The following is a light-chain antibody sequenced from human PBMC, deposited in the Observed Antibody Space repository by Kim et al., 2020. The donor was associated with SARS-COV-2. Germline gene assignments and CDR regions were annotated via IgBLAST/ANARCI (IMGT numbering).Light chain of an antibody. Sequence: GQREAVYGSGSGSNIGSDFVCWYQQLPGTAPKVLICKNIQRPSGVPTRFSGSKSGTSASLAISGLRSEDEADYFCAAWDDSLNSYVFGTGTKVTVL. V-gene: IGLV1-47*01. CDR3: AAWDDSLNSYV. CDR2: KNI. CDR1: GSNIGSDF. J-gene: IGLJ1*01.